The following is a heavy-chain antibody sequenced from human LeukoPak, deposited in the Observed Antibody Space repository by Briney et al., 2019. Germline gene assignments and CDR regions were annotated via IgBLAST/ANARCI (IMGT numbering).Heavy chain of an antibody. CDR3: ARDHRYAFDN. V-gene: IGHV3-48*01. J-gene: IGHJ4*01. Sequence: GGSLRLSCAASGFNFIDYSMNWVRQAPGKGLEWISYIGISSGNTKYADSVKGRFTISRDEARNSLYLQMNSLRVEDTAVYYCARDHRYAFDNWGHGTLVTVSS. CDR1: GFNFIDYS. CDR2: IGISSGNT. D-gene: IGHD5-12*01.